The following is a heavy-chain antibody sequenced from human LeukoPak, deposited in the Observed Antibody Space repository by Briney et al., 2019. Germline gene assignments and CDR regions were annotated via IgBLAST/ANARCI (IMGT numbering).Heavy chain of an antibody. D-gene: IGHD2/OR15-2a*01. CDR3: AIVSFCPRCHFDY. CDR1: GFSFSSYW. J-gene: IGHJ4*02. Sequence: TGGSLRLSCAASGFSFSSYWMHWVRQAPGKGLVWVARISPDGSSALSADSVRGRFTISRDNADNTLYLQLNSLSAEHTAVYYCAIVSFCPRCHFDYWGQGTLVTVSS. V-gene: IGHV3-74*03. CDR2: ISPDGSSA.